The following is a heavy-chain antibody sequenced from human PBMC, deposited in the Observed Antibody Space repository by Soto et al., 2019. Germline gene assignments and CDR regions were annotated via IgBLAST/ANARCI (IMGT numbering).Heavy chain of an antibody. CDR3: ARVEGRNFGNYYYYYMDV. D-gene: IGHD2-15*01. Sequence: EVQLVESGGGLVKPGGSLRLSCAASGFTFSSYNMNWVRQAPGKGLEWVSSISSSGYIYYTDSVKGRFTISRDNAKNSLYLHMNSLRAEDTAVYYCARVEGRNFGNYYYYYMDVWGKGPRSPSP. J-gene: IGHJ6*03. CDR2: ISSSGYI. CDR1: GFTFSSYN. V-gene: IGHV3-21*01.